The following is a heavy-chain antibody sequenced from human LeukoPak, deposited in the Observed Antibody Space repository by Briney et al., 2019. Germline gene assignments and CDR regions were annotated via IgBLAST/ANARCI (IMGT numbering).Heavy chain of an antibody. CDR1: GGSFSGYY. CDR2: INHSGST. CDR3: ARARTVTLFYYYYYMDV. V-gene: IGHV4-34*01. Sequence: RTSETLSLTCAVYGGSFSGYYWSWIRQPPGKGLEWVGEINHSGSTNYNPSLKSRVTISVDTSKNQFSLKLSSVTAADTAVYYCARARTVTLFYYYYYMDVWGKGTTVTVSS. J-gene: IGHJ6*03. D-gene: IGHD4-11*01.